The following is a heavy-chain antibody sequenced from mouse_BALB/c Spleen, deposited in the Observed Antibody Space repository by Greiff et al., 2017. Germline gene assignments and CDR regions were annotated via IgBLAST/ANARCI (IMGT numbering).Heavy chain of an antibody. V-gene: IGHV14-3*02. Sequence: VQLKQSGAELVKPGASVKLSCTASGFNIKDTYMHWVKQRPEQGLEWIGRIDPANGNTKYDPKFQGKATITADTSSNTAYLQLSSLTSEDTAVYYCARLYYYGSSYDWYFDVWGAGTTVTVSS. J-gene: IGHJ1*01. D-gene: IGHD1-1*01. CDR2: IDPANGNT. CDR1: GFNIKDTY. CDR3: ARLYYYGSSYDWYFDV.